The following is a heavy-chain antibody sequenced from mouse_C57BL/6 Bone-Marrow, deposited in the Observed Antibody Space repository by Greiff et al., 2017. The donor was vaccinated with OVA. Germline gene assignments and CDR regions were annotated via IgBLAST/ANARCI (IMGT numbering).Heavy chain of an antibody. J-gene: IGHJ3*01. V-gene: IGHV5-17*01. CDR2: ISSGSSTI. D-gene: IGHD2-13*01. CDR3: ARTVGLGFAY. CDR1: GFTFSDYG. Sequence: VQLKESGGGLVKPGGSLKLSCAASGFTFSDYGMHWVRQAPEKGLEWVAYISSGSSTIYYADTVKGRFTISRDNAKNTLFLQMTSLRSEDTAMYYCARTVGLGFAYWGQGTLVTVSA.